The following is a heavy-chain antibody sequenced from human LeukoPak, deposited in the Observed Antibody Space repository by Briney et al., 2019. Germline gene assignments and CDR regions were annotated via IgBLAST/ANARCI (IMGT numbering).Heavy chain of an antibody. V-gene: IGHV4-38-2*02. D-gene: IGHD5-18*01. CDR2: IYHSGST. Sequence: SETLSLTCTVSGYSISSGYYWGWIRQPPGKGLEWIGSIYHSGSTYYNPSLKRRVTISVDTSKNQFSLKLSSVTAADTAVYYCARVDTAMAIWCWGQGTLVTVSS. J-gene: IGHJ4*02. CDR3: ARVDTAMAIWC. CDR1: GYSISSGYY.